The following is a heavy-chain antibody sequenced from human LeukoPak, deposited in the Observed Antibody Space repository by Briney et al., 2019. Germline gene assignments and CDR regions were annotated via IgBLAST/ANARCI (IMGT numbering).Heavy chain of an antibody. CDR1: GGSFSTYY. V-gene: IGHV4-59*12. CDR3: ARDFGDCSGGSCYPDS. Sequence: SETLSLTCTVSGGSFSTYYWSWIRQPPGKGLEWIGYIYYSGSTDYNPSLKSRVTISLDTSKKQFSPNLRSVTAADTAVYYCARDFGDCSGGSCYPDSWGQGTLVTVSS. CDR2: IYYSGST. D-gene: IGHD2-15*01. J-gene: IGHJ5*01.